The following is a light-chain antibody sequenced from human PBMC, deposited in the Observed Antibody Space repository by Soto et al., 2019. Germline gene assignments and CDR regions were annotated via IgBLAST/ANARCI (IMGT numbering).Light chain of an antibody. Sequence: ILFTHFPTNPSLSPGDGATLSCRASQSVSSYLAWYQQKRGQAPRLLIYDSSNRATGIPARFSGSGSGTDFSLIISSLEPEDFAVYYCQQRSNWPLTFGGGTKVDIK. CDR3: QQRSNWPLT. V-gene: IGKV3-11*01. CDR1: QSVSSY. J-gene: IGKJ4*01. CDR2: DSS.